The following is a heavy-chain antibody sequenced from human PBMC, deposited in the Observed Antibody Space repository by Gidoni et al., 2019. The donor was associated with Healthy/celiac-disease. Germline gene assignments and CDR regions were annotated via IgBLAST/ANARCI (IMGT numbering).Heavy chain of an antibody. CDR3: ARSGYSGYGYYFDY. J-gene: IGHJ4*02. D-gene: IGHD5-12*01. V-gene: IGHV3-21*01. CDR1: GFTFRSYS. Sequence: EVQLVESGGGLVKPGGSLRLSCAASGFTFRSYSMNWVRQAPGKGLEWVSSISSSISYIYYADSVKGRFTISRDNAKNSLYLQMNSLRAEDTAVYYCARSGYSGYGYYFDYWGQGTLVTVSS. CDR2: ISSSISYI.